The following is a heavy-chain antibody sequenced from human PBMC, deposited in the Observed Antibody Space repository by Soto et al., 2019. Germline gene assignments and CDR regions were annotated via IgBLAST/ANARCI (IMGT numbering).Heavy chain of an antibody. CDR1: GVTVSSNY. J-gene: IGHJ4*02. V-gene: IGHV3-66*04. Sequence: EVQLVESGGGLVQPGGSLRLSCAASGVTVSSNYMSWVRQAPGKGLEWVSVIYSGGSTYYAASVKGRFTISRDNSKNTVYLQMNRLRAEATAMYYFARHGYNYGGGYFDYWGEGTLVTVSS. D-gene: IGHD5-18*01. CDR3: ARHGYNYGGGYFDY. CDR2: IYSGGST.